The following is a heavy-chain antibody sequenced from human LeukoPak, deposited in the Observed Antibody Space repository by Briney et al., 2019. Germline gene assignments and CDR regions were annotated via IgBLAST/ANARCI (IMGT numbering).Heavy chain of an antibody. CDR3: ARHSIVVVPAATNWFDP. J-gene: IGHJ5*02. CDR1: GGSISSYY. CDR2: IYYSGST. V-gene: IGHV4-59*08. Sequence: SETLSLTCTVSGGSISSYYWSWIRQPPGKGLEWIGYIYYSGSTNYNPSLKSRVTISVDTSKNQFSLKLSSVTAADTAVYYCARHSIVVVPAATNWFDPWGQGTLVIVSS. D-gene: IGHD2-2*01.